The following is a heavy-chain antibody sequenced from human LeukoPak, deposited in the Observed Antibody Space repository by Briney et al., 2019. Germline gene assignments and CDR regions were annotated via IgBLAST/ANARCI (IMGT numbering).Heavy chain of an antibody. D-gene: IGHD6-19*01. Sequence: GGSLRLSCAASGFTFSDYYMSWIRQAPGKGLEWVSSIEYGESTTHYADSVRGRFTISRDNYKNTLYLQLTSLSDDDTAVYFCARNSGWYGISWGQGTLVTVSS. CDR2: IEYGESTT. J-gene: IGHJ4*02. CDR3: ARNSGWYGIS. CDR1: GFTFSDYY. V-gene: IGHV3-11*01.